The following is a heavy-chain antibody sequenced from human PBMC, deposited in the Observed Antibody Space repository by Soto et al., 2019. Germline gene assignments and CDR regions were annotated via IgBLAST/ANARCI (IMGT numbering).Heavy chain of an antibody. CDR2: ISGSGGST. V-gene: IGHV3-23*01. J-gene: IGHJ6*02. Sequence: AGGSLRLSCAASGFTFSSYAMSWVRQAQGKGLEWVSAISGSGGSTYYADSVKGRFTISRDNSKNTLYLQMNSLRAEDTAVYYCAKGSADIWYDFWRGDYYGMDVWGQGTTVTVSS. CDR3: AKGSADIWYDFWRGDYYGMDV. D-gene: IGHD3-3*01. CDR1: GFTFSSYA.